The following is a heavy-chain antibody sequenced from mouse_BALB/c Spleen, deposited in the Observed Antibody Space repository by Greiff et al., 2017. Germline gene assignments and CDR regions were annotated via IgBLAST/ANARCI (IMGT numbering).Heavy chain of an antibody. D-gene: IGHD1-3*01. CDR1: GYTFTDYA. CDR2: ISTYYGDA. CDR3: ARSGPDRVYFDY. J-gene: IGHJ2*01. V-gene: IGHV1S137*01. Sequence: VQLQQSGAELVRPGVSVKISCKGSGYTFTDYAMHWVKQSHAKSLEWIGVISTYYGDASYNQKFKGKATMTVDKSSSTAYMELARLTSEDSAIYYCARSGPDRVYFDYWGQGTTLTVSS.